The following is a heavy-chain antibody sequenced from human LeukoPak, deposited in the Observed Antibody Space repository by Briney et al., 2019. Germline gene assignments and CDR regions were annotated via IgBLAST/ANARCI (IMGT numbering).Heavy chain of an antibody. D-gene: IGHD2-15*01. J-gene: IGHJ4*02. V-gene: IGHV1-8*01. CDR3: ARAVRNCSGGSCAYYFDY. CDR1: GYTFTSYD. CDR2: MNPNSGNT. Sequence: GASVKVSCKASGYTFTSYDINWVRQATGQGLEWMGWMNPNSGNTGYAQKFQGRVTMTRNTSISTAYMELSSLRSEDTAVYYCARAVRNCSGGSCAYYFDYWGQGTLVTASS.